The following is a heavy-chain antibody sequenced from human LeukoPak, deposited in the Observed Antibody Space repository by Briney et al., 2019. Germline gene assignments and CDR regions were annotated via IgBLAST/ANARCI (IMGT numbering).Heavy chain of an antibody. D-gene: IGHD1-26*01. CDR3: ARDPFEL. J-gene: IGHJ4*02. V-gene: IGHV3-7*01. CDR2: ITEGGSDK. CDR1: GFTLSNRW. Sequence: GGSLRLSCEASGFTLSNRWMTWVRQAPGRGLEWVATITEGGSDKFYVDSVKGRLTISGDNGKNSLYLQMDSLRAEDTAVYYCARDPFELWGQGTLVTVSS.